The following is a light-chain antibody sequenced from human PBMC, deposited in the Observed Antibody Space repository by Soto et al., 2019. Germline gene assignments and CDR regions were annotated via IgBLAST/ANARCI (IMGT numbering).Light chain of an antibody. J-gene: IGKJ2*01. V-gene: IGKV1-5*01. CDR2: DAS. CDR1: QSLSSW. CDR3: QQYNSYSLYT. Sequence: DIQMNQSPSTLSASVGDRVTITCRASQSLSSWLAWYQQKPGKAPKLLIYDASSLESGVPSRFSGSGSGTEFTLTISSLQPDDCATYYCQQYNSYSLYTFGQGTKLEIK.